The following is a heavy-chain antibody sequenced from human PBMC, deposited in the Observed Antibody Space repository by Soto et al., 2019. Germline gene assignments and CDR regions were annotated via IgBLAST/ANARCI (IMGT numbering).Heavy chain of an antibody. Sequence: SETLSLTCAVYGGSFSGYYWSWIRQPPGKGLEWIGEINHSGSTNYNPSLKSRVTISVDTSKNQFSLKLSSVTAADTAVYYFAIGRTYYYGSGTYYYGMDVWGQGTTVTVSS. V-gene: IGHV4-34*01. CDR3: AIGRTYYYGSGTYYYGMDV. J-gene: IGHJ6*02. CDR1: GGSFSGYY. D-gene: IGHD3-10*01. CDR2: INHSGST.